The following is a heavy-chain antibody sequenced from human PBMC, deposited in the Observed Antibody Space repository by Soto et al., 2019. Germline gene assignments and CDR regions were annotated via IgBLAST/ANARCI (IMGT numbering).Heavy chain of an antibody. CDR1: GYSFTDYD. Sequence: ASVKVSCKTSGYSFTDYDIHWVRQAPGQGLEWMGWISAYNGNTNYAQKLQGKVTMTTDTSTSTAYMELRSLRSDDTAVYYCAIVSTEAYLSSGWTYYYYYGMDVWGQGTTVTVSS. CDR3: AIVSTEAYLSSGWTYYYYYGMDV. CDR2: ISAYNGNT. V-gene: IGHV1-18*01. D-gene: IGHD6-19*01. J-gene: IGHJ6*02.